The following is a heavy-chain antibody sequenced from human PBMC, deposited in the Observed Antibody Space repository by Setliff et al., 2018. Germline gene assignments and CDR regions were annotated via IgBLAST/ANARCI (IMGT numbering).Heavy chain of an antibody. D-gene: IGHD3-10*01. V-gene: IGHV4-39*07. CDR3: ARDRTYYGSGTYTRYFDY. Sequence: SETLSLTCTVSGGSISSSSYYWGWIRQPPGKGLEWIGSIYYSGSTYYNPSLESRVTMSVDTSKNQFSLNLSSVSAADTAVYYCARDRTYYGSGTYTRYFDYWGQGTLVTVSS. CDR2: IYYSGST. J-gene: IGHJ4*02. CDR1: GGSISSSSYY.